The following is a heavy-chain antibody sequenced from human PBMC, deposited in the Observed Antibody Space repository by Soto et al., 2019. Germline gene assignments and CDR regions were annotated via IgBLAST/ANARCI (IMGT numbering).Heavy chain of an antibody. D-gene: IGHD1-1*01. Sequence: SETKSLTCTVAGGSISGGGYYCSLIRQPPGKGLEWIGYIYYSGSTYYNSSLRCRVTISVDTSKNQFSLKLSSVTAADTAVYYCASLVGTLPSPRGMDVWGQGTTVTVSS. CDR2: IYYSGST. CDR1: GGSISGGGYY. CDR3: ASLVGTLPSPRGMDV. V-gene: IGHV4-30-4*08. J-gene: IGHJ6*02.